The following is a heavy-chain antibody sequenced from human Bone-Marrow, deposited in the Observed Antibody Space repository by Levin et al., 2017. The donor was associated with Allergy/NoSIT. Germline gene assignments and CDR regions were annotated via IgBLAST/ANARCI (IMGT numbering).Heavy chain of an antibody. CDR3: ANPQSGYSTSPPD. V-gene: IGHV3-30-3*01. J-gene: IGHJ4*02. D-gene: IGHD2-2*01. Sequence: PGGSLRLSCAASGFTFNIYTMNWVRQSPVKGLEWVASISDDGSIKAYADSVKGRFTISRDNSKDTLYLQMNSLRADDTAVYFCANPQSGYSTSPPDWGPGTQVTVSS. CDR1: GFTFNIYT. CDR2: ISDDGSIK.